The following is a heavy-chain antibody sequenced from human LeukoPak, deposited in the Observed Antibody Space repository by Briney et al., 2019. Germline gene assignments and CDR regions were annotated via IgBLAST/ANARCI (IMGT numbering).Heavy chain of an antibody. CDR2: IYTSGGP. D-gene: IGHD6-19*01. CDR3: ARVVAVAPLDSRFDP. Sequence: PSQTLSLTCTVPGGSLSSGSYYGSWIRQPAGKGLGWIGRIYTSGGPNYNTPLRSRAPIPVATPKNRLSLNVTAVTAAATPLFSCARVVAVAPLDSRFDPWGQGTLVTVSS. J-gene: IGHJ5*02. CDR1: GGSLSSGSYY. V-gene: IGHV4-61*02.